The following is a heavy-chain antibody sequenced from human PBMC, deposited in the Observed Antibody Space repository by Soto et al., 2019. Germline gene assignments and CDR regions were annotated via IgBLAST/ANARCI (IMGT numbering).Heavy chain of an antibody. D-gene: IGHD5-12*01. Sequence: ESLCLHCDVTAVSKSGSYWSWVRQSPGKGLEWIGYIHYSGTTTYSPSLRSRVTISLDPSESQFSLKLTSVTAADTAIYYCARESIGGWLLSWGRGSLVTVSS. CDR2: IHYSGTT. CDR3: ARESIGGWLLS. CDR1: AVSKSGSY. J-gene: IGHJ5*02. V-gene: IGHV4-59*01.